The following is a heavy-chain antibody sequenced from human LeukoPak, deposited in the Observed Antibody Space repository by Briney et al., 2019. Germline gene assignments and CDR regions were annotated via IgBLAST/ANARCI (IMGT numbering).Heavy chain of an antibody. V-gene: IGHV4-38-2*02. Sequence: SETLSLTCTVSGYSISSGYYWGWIRQPPGKGLEWIGSIYHSGSTYYNPSLKSRVTISVDTSKNHFSLKLSSVTAADTAVYYCARGEYSSSSGSNWGQGTLVTVSS. CDR3: ARGEYSSSSGSN. CDR1: GYSISSGYY. D-gene: IGHD6-6*01. CDR2: IYHSGST. J-gene: IGHJ4*02.